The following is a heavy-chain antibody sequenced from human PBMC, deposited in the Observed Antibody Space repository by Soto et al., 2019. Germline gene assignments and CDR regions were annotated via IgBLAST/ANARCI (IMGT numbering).Heavy chain of an antibody. D-gene: IGHD3-10*01. V-gene: IGHV4-4*02. J-gene: IGHJ4*02. CDR1: GGSISSNNW. CDR2: IYHSGST. CDR3: ATRFDGFGSFDS. Sequence: SETLSLTCAVSGGSISSNNWWAWVRQPPGKGLEWIGEIYHSGSTDYIPALKSRVTISVDKSNNQFSLELTSVTAADTAVYYCATRFDGFGSFDSWGQGTLVTVSS.